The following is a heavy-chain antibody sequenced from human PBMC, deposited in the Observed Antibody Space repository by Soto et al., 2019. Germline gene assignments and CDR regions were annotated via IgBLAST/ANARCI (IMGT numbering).Heavy chain of an antibody. CDR1: DGSISSSRYY. Sequence: QLHLQESGPGLVKPSETLSLTCTVSDGSISSSRYYWGWIRQPPGKGLEWIGSLYYSGSTYYNPSLQSRVTISIDTSKNQFSLKLSSVTAADTAVYYCARHEYSYGYRYWGQGTLVTVSS. D-gene: IGHD5-18*01. CDR3: ARHEYSYGYRY. V-gene: IGHV4-39*01. J-gene: IGHJ4*02. CDR2: LYYSGST.